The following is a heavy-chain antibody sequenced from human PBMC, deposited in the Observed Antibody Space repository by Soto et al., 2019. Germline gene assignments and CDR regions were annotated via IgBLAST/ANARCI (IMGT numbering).Heavy chain of an antibody. D-gene: IGHD4-4*01. CDR1: GGSISSGGYY. CDR3: ARGMTTVTTIDY. Sequence: PSETLSLTCTVSGGSISSGGYYWSWIRQHPGKGLEWIGYIYHSGSTYYNPSLKSRVTISVDRSKNQFSLKLSSVTAADTAVYYCARGMTTVTTIDYWGQGTLVTVSS. CDR2: IYHSGST. J-gene: IGHJ4*02. V-gene: IGHV4-30-2*01.